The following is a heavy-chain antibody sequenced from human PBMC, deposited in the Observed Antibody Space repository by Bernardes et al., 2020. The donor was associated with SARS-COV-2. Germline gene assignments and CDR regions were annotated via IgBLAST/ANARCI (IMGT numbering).Heavy chain of an antibody. CDR3: ARDQNPTVFDF. CDR2: INPRGGAT. J-gene: IGHJ4*02. CDR1: GYSFIDHY. V-gene: IGHV1-2*02. Sequence: ASVKVSCKASGYSFIDHYIHWVRQAPGQGLEWMGWINPRGGATDCAQKFQGRVTLTTDTSISTIYMELSSLTSDDTALYYCARDQNPTVFDFWGQGTLVTVSS. D-gene: IGHD1-1*01.